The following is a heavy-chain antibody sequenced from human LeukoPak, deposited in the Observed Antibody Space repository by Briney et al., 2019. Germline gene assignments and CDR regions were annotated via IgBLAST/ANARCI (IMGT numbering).Heavy chain of an antibody. D-gene: IGHD3-22*01. J-gene: IGHJ4*02. CDR2: IYTSGST. CDR1: GGSISSSSYY. V-gene: IGHV4-61*05. CDR3: ARGGITYYDSSGLDY. Sequence: SETLSLTCTVSGGSISSSSYYWGWIRQPPGKGLEWIGRIYTSGSTNYNPSLKSRVTMSVDTSKNQFSLKLSSVTAADTAVYYCARGGITYYDSSGLDYWGQGTLVTVSS.